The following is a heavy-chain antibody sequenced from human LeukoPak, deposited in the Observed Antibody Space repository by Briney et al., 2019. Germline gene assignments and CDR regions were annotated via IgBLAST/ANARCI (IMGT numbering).Heavy chain of an antibody. V-gene: IGHV4-59*08. CDR3: ARGNSSWYFDY. CDR1: GGSISTYY. D-gene: IGHD6-13*01. CDR2: IYYTGST. Sequence: PSETLSLTCTVSGGSISTYYWSWIRQPPGKGLEGIGYIYYTGSTNSNPPLKSRVTISVDTSKNQFSLNLSSVTAADTAVYYCARGNSSWYFDYWGQGTLVTVSS. J-gene: IGHJ4*02.